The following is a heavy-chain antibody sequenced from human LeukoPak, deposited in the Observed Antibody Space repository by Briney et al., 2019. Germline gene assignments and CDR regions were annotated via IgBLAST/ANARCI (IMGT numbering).Heavy chain of an antibody. CDR2: ISGSGGST. CDR3: AKDTQRRFLEWLSGDY. D-gene: IGHD3-3*01. V-gene: IGHV3-23*01. CDR1: GFTFSSYA. J-gene: IGHJ4*02. Sequence: GGSLRLPCAASGFTFSSYAMSWVRQAPGKGLEWVSAISGSGGSTYYADSVKGRFTISRDNSKNTLYLQMNSLRAEDTAVYYCAKDTQRRFLEWLSGDYWGQGTLVTVSS.